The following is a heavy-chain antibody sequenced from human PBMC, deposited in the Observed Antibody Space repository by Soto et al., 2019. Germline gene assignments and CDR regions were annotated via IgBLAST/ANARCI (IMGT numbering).Heavy chain of an antibody. CDR2: INLNSGGT. CDR1: GYTFTGYY. J-gene: IGHJ6*02. D-gene: IGHD6-13*01. V-gene: IGHV1-2*04. Sequence: ASVKVSCKASGYTFTGYYMHWVRQAPGQGLEWMGWINLNSGGTNYAQKFQGWVTMTRDTSISTAYMELSRLRSDDTAVYYCARTALAAAGPGYYYYGMDVWGQGXTVTVYS. CDR3: ARTALAAAGPGYYYYGMDV.